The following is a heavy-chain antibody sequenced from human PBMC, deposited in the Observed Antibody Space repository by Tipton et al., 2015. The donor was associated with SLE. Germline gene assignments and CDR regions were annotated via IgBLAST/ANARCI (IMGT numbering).Heavy chain of an antibody. CDR1: GFTFSLYA. D-gene: IGHD6-19*01. CDR3: AKERTESSGWNYFDS. Sequence: SLRLSCTASGFTFSLYALRWARQTPGKGLEWVAGISGRDIRTYYAEAVKGRFTISRDDSQNTVYLQINGLRAEDTALYYCAKERTESSGWNYFDSWGQGTLVTVSS. J-gene: IGHJ4*02. V-gene: IGHV3-23*01. CDR2: ISGRDIRT.